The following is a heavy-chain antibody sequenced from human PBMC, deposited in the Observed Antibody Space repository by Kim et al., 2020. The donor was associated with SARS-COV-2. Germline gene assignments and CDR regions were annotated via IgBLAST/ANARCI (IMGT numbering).Heavy chain of an antibody. CDR3: AKEGVSSSSFAFDI. V-gene: IGHV3-30*02. J-gene: IGHJ3*02. Sequence: ADSVKGRLTISRDNSKNTLYLQMNSLRAEDTAVYYCAKEGVSSSSFAFDIWGQGKMVTVSS. D-gene: IGHD6-6*01.